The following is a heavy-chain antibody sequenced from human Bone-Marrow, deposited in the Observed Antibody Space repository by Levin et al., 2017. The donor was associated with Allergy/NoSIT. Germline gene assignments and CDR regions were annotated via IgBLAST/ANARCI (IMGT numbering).Heavy chain of an antibody. Sequence: GGSLRLSCAASGFTFSSYSMNWVRQAPGKGLEWVSSISSSSSYIYYADSVKGRFTISRDNAKNSLYLQMNSLRAEDTAVYYCATGGGYCSSTSCYESGNAFDIWGQGTMVTVSS. CDR2: ISSSSSYI. CDR1: GFTFSSYS. CDR3: ATGGGYCSSTSCYESGNAFDI. D-gene: IGHD2-2*01. J-gene: IGHJ3*02. V-gene: IGHV3-21*01.